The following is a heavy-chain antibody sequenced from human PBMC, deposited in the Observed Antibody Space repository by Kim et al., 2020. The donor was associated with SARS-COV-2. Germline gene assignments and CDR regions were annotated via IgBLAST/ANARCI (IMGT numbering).Heavy chain of an antibody. J-gene: IGHJ3*02. Sequence: TICEYSVKGRFTISRDSAKNTLYLQMTSLRAEDTALYYCARSAAGAFDIWGQGTLVTVSS. CDR2: T. V-gene: IGHV3-74*01. D-gene: IGHD6-25*01. CDR3: ARSAAGAFDI.